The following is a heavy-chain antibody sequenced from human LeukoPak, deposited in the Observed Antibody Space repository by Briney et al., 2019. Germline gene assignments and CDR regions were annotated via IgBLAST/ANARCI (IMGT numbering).Heavy chain of an antibody. CDR1: GFTFSTYG. J-gene: IGHJ4*02. Sequence: PGGSLRLSCAASGFTFSTYGMHWVRQAPGKGLEWVAFIRNDGTIKYYADSVKGRFTISRDNSKNTLYLQMNSLRAEDTAVYYCARVGGYYSDYWGQGTLVTVSS. V-gene: IGHV3-30*02. CDR2: IRNDGTIK. CDR3: ARVGGYYSDY. D-gene: IGHD3-22*01.